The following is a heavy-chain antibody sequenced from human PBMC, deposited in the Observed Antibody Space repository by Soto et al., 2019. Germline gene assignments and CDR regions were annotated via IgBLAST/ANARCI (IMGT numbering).Heavy chain of an antibody. J-gene: IGHJ4*02. V-gene: IGHV4-31*03. CDR1: GGSISSGGYY. Sequence: QVQLQESGPGLVKPSQTLSLTCTVSGGSISSGGYYWSWIRQHPGKGLEWIGYIYYSGITYYNPSLKSRVTISVETSKNQFSLKLSSVTAADTAVYYCARAPRGNYGYPSYFDYWGQGTLVTVSS. CDR3: ARAPRGNYGYPSYFDY. CDR2: IYYSGIT. D-gene: IGHD3-10*01.